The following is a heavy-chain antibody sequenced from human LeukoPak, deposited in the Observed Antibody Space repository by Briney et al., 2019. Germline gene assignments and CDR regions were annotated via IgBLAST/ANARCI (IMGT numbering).Heavy chain of an antibody. Sequence: VGSLRPSCAASGFTFSNTAMSWVRQAPGKALEWVSSITSSSTYIFYADSVKGRFTISRDNAKNSLYLQMNSLRAEDTAVYYCAELGITMIGGVWGKGTTVTISS. J-gene: IGHJ6*04. V-gene: IGHV3-21*01. D-gene: IGHD3-10*02. CDR1: GFTFSNTA. CDR2: ITSSSTYI. CDR3: AELGITMIGGV.